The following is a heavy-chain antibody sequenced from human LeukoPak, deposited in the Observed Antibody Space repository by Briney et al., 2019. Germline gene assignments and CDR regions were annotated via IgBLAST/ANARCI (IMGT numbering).Heavy chain of an antibody. Sequence: SETLSLTCAVSGGSISSTSYYWAWLRQPPGKGLEWIGTIYYGGSTYHNPSLKSRVTMSVDTSRNQFSLKLSSVDAADTAVYYCAKAGVRYFDSSGLYAFDFWGQGTTVTVSS. CDR1: GGSISSTSYY. CDR2: IYYGGST. V-gene: IGHV4-39*01. J-gene: IGHJ3*01. CDR3: AKAGVRYFDSSGLYAFDF. D-gene: IGHD3-22*01.